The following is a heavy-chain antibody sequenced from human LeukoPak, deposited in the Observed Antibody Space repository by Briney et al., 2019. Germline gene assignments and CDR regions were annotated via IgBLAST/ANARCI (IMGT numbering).Heavy chain of an antibody. CDR1: GYNFRNYA. V-gene: IGHV7-4-1*02. J-gene: IGHJ4*02. CDR2: IHPTTGNP. Sequence: ASVKVSCKASGYNFRNYAMNWVRQAPGQGLEFMGWIHPTTGNPAYAQGFSGRFVFSLDTSVTTTYLQITDLKAEDTAVYFCARALDSLGGLSLPDYWGQGTLVTVSS. CDR3: ARALDSLGGLSLPDY. D-gene: IGHD3-16*02.